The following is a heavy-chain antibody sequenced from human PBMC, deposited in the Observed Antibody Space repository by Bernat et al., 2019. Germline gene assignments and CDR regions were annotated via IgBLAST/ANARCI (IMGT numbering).Heavy chain of an antibody. V-gene: IGHV1-18*01. CDR3: ARVQYHGSRGYSDDY. J-gene: IGHJ4*01. CDR2: ISAYYGNT. Sequence: QVQLVQSGAEVKKPGASVKVSCKASGYTFTSYGISWVRQAPGQGLEWMGWISAYYGNTNYAQKLQGRGTMTTDPSTSTACVELRSLSPDETPVYYCARVQYHGSRGYSDDYWGQGTLVTVSS. D-gene: IGHD3-22*01. CDR1: GYTFTSYG.